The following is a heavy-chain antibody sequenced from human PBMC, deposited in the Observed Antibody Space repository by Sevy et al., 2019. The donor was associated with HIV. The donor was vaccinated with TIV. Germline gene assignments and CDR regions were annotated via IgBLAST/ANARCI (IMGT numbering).Heavy chain of an antibody. CDR1: GDSFSSYD. CDR3: ARRLGFCNPNRCYDYRLDP. D-gene: IGHD2-15*01. V-gene: IGHV1-8*01. Sequence: SGDSFSSYDINWVRQAPGQGLEWMGWVNPNSGNTGYAQRFQGRVTMTTNTSTMTAYMELNNLRSDDTAVYFCARRLGFCNPNRCYDYRLDPWGQGTQITVSS. CDR2: VNPNSGNT. J-gene: IGHJ5*02.